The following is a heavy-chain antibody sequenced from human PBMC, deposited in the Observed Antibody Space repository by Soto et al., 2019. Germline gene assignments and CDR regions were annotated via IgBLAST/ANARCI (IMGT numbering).Heavy chain of an antibody. J-gene: IGHJ6*02. CDR3: ARENRYFFYGMDV. CDR1: GGTFSSYA. CDR2: IIPIFGTA. Sequence: VASVKVSCKSSGGTFSSYAINWVRQAPGQGLEWMGGIIPIFGTANYAQNFQDRVTITADVSTNTAYMELSSLRSADTAMYYCARENRYFFYGMDVWGQGTTVTSP. V-gene: IGHV1-69*13.